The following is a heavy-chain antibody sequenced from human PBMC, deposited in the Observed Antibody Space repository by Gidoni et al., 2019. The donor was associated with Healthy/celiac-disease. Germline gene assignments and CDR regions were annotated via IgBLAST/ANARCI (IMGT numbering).Heavy chain of an antibody. V-gene: IGHV3-30*18. CDR2: ISYDGSNK. J-gene: IGHJ4*02. Sequence: QVQLVESGGGVVQPGRSLRLSCAASGFTFSSYGMHWVRQAPGKGLEWVAVISYDGSNKYYADSVKGRFTISRDNSKNTLYLQMNSLRAEDTAVYYCAKDRSEQLVYFDYWGQGTLVTVSS. CDR3: AKDRSEQLVYFDY. D-gene: IGHD6-6*01. CDR1: GFTFSSYG.